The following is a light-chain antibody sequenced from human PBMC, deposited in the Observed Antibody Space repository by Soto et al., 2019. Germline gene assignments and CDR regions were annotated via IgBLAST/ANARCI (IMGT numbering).Light chain of an antibody. V-gene: IGKV3D-11*01. CDR1: QCTNTR. J-gene: IGKJ1*01. CDR3: HQRLSSPRT. CDR2: PPS. Sequence: EIVLTQSPATLSSFPCDIVTLSCSASQCTNTRLAWYQHRPAQAPRLLTYPPSLWAAGIPARFSASVPGTWFSLSIRDQQHQHFALYFCHQRLSSPRTFGQGA.